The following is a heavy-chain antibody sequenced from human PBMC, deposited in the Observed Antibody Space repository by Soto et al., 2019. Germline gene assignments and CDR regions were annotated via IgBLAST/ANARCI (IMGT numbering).Heavy chain of an antibody. Sequence: EVQLVESGGGVIQPGGSLRLSCAASGFSVSSRHMHWVRQAPGKGLEWVSVIYSGGSTYYADSVKGRFTISRDNSKNTLYLQMNSLRAEDSAVYHCARDLGSPDDYWGQGTLVTVSS. V-gene: IGHV3-53*01. CDR1: GFSVSSRH. D-gene: IGHD6-13*01. CDR3: ARDLGSPDDY. CDR2: IYSGGST. J-gene: IGHJ4*02.